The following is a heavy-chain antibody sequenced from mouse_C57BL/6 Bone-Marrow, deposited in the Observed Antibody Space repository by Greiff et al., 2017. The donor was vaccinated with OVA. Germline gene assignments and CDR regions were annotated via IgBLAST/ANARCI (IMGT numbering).Heavy chain of an antibody. CDR3: ARTGTWGFAY. V-gene: IGHV7-3*01. Sequence: EVKVVESGGGLVQPGGSLSLSCAASGFTFTDYYMSWVRQPPGKALEWLGFIRNKANGYTTEYSASVKGRFTISRDNSQSILYLQMNALRAEDSATYYCARTGTWGFAYWGQGTLVTVSA. D-gene: IGHD4-1*01. CDR2: IRNKANGYTT. J-gene: IGHJ3*01. CDR1: GFTFTDYY.